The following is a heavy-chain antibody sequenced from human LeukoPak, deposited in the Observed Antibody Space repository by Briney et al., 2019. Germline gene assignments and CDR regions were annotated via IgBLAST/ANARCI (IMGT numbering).Heavy chain of an antibody. CDR2: INPNSGGT. J-gene: IGHJ4*02. CDR1: GYTFTGYY. V-gene: IGHV1-2*06. CDR3: ARLPLIHYDSSGYLPYFDY. D-gene: IGHD3-22*01. Sequence: ASVKVSCKASGYTFTGYYMHWVRQAPGQGLEWMGRINPNSGGTNYAQKFQGRVTMTRDTSISTAYMELSRLRSDDTAVYYCARLPLIHYDSSGYLPYFDYWGQGTLVTVSS.